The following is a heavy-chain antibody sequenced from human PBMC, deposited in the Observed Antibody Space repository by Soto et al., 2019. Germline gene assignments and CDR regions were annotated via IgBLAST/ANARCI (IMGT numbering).Heavy chain of an antibody. CDR2: ISSSSSTI. V-gene: IGHV3-48*01. J-gene: IGHJ3*02. CDR3: ARDRLRVSDAFDI. Sequence: GVLRLSCAASGFTFSSYSMNWVRRAPGKGLEWVSYISSSSSTIYYADSVKGRFTISRDNAKNSLYLQMNSLRAEDTAVYYCARDRLRVSDAFDIWGQGTMVTVSS. CDR1: GFTFSSYS.